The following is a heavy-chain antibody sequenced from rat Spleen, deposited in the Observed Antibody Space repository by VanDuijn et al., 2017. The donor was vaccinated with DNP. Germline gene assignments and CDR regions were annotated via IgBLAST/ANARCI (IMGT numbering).Heavy chain of an antibody. J-gene: IGHJ3*01. CDR3: VTHPSWFGY. CDR1: GFSFSDYY. Sequence: EVLLVESGGDLVQSGRSLKLSCAASGFSFSDYYMAWVRQAPTKGLEWVAYIRYDGSRTYYRDSVKGRFTISRDNAKRTQYLQMDSLRSEDTATYYCVTHPSWFGYWGPGTLVTVSS. V-gene: IGHV5-7*01. CDR2: IRYDGSRT.